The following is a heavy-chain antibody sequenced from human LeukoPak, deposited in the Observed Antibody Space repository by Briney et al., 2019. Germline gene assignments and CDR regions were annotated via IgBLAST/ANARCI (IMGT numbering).Heavy chain of an antibody. Sequence: PGGSLRLSCAASGFTFSSYAMSWVRQAPGKGLEWVSVITGSGGRTYNADSVKGRFTISRDNSKNTLYLQMNSLRAEDTAVYYCARGSVVTLAFDIWGQGTMVTVSS. J-gene: IGHJ3*02. CDR1: GFTFSSYA. CDR2: ITGSGGRT. D-gene: IGHD4-23*01. CDR3: ARGSVVTLAFDI. V-gene: IGHV3-23*01.